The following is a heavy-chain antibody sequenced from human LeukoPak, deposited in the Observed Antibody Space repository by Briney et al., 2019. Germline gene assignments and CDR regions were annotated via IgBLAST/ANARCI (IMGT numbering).Heavy chain of an antibody. D-gene: IGHD3-10*01. J-gene: IGHJ4*02. CDR3: ARDAYYASGSYPY. Sequence: ASVKVSCKASGYTFIDYYIHWVRHAPGQGLEWMGWINPDSGGTKYAQKFQGRVTMTRDTSISTAYMELSRLRSDDTAVYYCARDAYYASGSYPYWGQGTLVTVSS. CDR1: GYTFIDYY. V-gene: IGHV1-2*02. CDR2: INPDSGGT.